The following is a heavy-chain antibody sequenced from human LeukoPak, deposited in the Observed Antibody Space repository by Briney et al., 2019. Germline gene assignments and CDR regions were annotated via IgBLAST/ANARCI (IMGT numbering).Heavy chain of an antibody. J-gene: IGHJ4*02. CDR2: INPNSGGT. CDR1: GYTFTGYY. Sequence: ASVKVSCKASGYTFTGYYMHWVRQAPGQGLEWMGWINPNSGGTNYAQKFQGWVTMTRDTSISTAYMELSRLRSDDTAVYYCARTYYDILTGSNLDFDYWGQGTLVTVSS. CDR3: ARTYYDILTGSNLDFDY. V-gene: IGHV1-2*04. D-gene: IGHD3-9*01.